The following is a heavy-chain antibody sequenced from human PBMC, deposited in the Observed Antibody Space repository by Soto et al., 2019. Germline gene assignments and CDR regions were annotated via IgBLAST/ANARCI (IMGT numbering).Heavy chain of an antibody. V-gene: IGHV3-23*01. CDR1: GFTFSSYA. J-gene: IGHJ6*02. CDR2: ISGSGGST. CDR3: AKDMASGWHYYYYYGMDV. Sequence: GGSLRLSCAASGFTFSSYAMSWVRQAPGKGLEWVSAISGSGGSTYYADSVKGRFTISRDNSKNTLYLQMNSLRAEDTAVYYCAKDMASGWHYYYYYGMDVWGQGTTVTVSS. D-gene: IGHD6-19*01.